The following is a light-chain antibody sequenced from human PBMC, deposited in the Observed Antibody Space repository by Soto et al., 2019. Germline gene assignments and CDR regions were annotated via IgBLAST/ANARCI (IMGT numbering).Light chain of an antibody. J-gene: IGKJ2*01. V-gene: IGKV1-5*01. Sequence: DIQMTQSPSTLSASVGDRVTITCRASQIIGSSLAWYQQKPGKAPKLLIYDASTLQSGVPSRFSGSESGTXXTLTISSLQPDDSATYYCQQYYSYPYTFGQGTKLEIK. CDR2: DAS. CDR1: QIIGSS. CDR3: QQYYSYPYT.